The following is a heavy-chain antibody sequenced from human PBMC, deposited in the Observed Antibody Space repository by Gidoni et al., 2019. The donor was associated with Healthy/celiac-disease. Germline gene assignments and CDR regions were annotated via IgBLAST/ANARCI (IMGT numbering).Heavy chain of an antibody. CDR1: GLTFSSYG. CDR3: AREGDYPTTPYYYYGMDV. CDR2: IGYDGSNK. J-gene: IGHJ6*02. D-gene: IGHD4-17*01. V-gene: IGHV3-33*01. Sequence: QVQLVESGGGVVQPGRSLRLPCAASGLTFSSYGMHWVRQSPGKGLEWVAVIGYDGSNKYYADSVKGRFTISRDNSKNTLYLQMNSLRAEDTAVYYCAREGDYPTTPYYYYGMDVWGQGTTVTVSS.